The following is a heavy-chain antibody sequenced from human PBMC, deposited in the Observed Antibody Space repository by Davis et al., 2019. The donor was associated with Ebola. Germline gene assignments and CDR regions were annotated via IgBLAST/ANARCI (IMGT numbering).Heavy chain of an antibody. CDR3: ARGSRNMDV. V-gene: IGHV3-7*03. J-gene: IGHJ6*02. Sequence: GESLKISCAASGFTFRSYWMSWVRQAPGKGLEWEAKIKEDGSEKLEVDSVKGRFTISRDNAKDSLYLQMNSLRAEDTAVYYCARGSRNMDVWGQGTTVTVSS. CDR2: IKEDGSEK. CDR1: GFTFRSYW.